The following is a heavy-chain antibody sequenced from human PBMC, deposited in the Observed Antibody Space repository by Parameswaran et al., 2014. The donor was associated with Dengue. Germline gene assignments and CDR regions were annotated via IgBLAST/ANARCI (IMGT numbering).Heavy chain of an antibody. J-gene: IGHJ4*02. D-gene: IGHD3-3*01. CDR3: AREMGWSWDY. Sequence: PGKGLEWIGSIYHSGSTYYNPSLKSRVTISVDTSKNQFSLKLSSVTAADTAVYYCAREMGWSWDYWGQGTLVTVSS. V-gene: IGHV4-38-2*02. CDR2: IYHSGST.